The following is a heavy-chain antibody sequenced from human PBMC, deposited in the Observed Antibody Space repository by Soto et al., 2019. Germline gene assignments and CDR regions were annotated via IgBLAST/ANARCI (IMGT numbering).Heavy chain of an antibody. D-gene: IGHD3-10*01. CDR3: ARGGDTMVRGAIIYYFHGMDV. CDR1: GCSISSGYY. Sequence: SETLSLTCAVSGCSISSGYYWGWIRQPPGKGLEWIGSIHHSGSTYYNPSLKSRVTIALDTSRNQFSLRLSSVTAADTAVYFCARGGDTMVRGAIIYYFHGMDVWAQGTTVTVSS. CDR2: IHHSGST. J-gene: IGHJ6*02. V-gene: IGHV4-38-2*01.